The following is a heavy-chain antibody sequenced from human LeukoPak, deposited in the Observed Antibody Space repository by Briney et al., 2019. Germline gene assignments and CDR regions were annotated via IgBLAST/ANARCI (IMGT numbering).Heavy chain of an antibody. Sequence: SVKVSCKASGGTFSSYAISWVRQAPGQGLEWMGGIIPIFGTANYAQKFQGRVTITADESTSTAYLELSSLRSEDTAVYYCATIPREGYDFWSAYYYYYMDVWGKGTTVTVSS. CDR3: ATIPREGYDFWSAYYYYYMDV. CDR1: GGTFSSYA. J-gene: IGHJ6*03. D-gene: IGHD3-3*01. CDR2: IIPIFGTA. V-gene: IGHV1-69*01.